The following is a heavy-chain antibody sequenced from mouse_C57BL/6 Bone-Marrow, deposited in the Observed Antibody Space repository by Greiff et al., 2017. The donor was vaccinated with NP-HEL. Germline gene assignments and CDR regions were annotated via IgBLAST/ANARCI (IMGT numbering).Heavy chain of an antibody. CDR3: TRGAQATPYAMDY. Sequence: VQLKQSGTVLARPGASVKMSCKTSGYTFTSYWMHWVKQRPGQGLEWIGAIYPGNSDTSYNQKFKGKAKLTAVTSASTAYMELSSLTNEDSAVYYCTRGAQATPYAMDYWGQGTSVTVSS. CDR1: GYTFTSYW. D-gene: IGHD3-2*02. V-gene: IGHV1-5*01. J-gene: IGHJ4*01. CDR2: IYPGNSDT.